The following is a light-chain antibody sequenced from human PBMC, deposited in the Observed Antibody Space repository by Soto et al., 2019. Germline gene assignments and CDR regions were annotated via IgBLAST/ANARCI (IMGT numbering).Light chain of an antibody. V-gene: IGKV4-1*01. J-gene: IGKJ3*01. CDR3: QQHNSIPFT. Sequence: DIVMTQSPDSLAVSLGERATINCKSSQSVLYSSNNKNYLTWYQQKPGQPPKMLIYWASTRQSGVPDRFSGSGSGTDFTLTISSLQAEDVAVYYCQQHNSIPFTFGPGTKVDI. CDR2: WAS. CDR1: QSVLYSSNNKNY.